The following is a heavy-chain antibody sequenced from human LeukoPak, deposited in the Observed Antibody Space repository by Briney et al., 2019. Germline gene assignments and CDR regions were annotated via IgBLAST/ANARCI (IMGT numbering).Heavy chain of an antibody. Sequence: GGSLRLSCAAPGFTFSSYGMHWVRQAPGKGLEWVAFIRYDGSNKYYADSVKGRFTISRDNSKNTLYLQMNSLRAEDTALYYCAKDPRITKNYYYYYYMDVWGKGTTVTISS. D-gene: IGHD3-3*01. V-gene: IGHV3-30*02. CDR2: IRYDGSNK. CDR3: AKDPRITKNYYYYYYMDV. CDR1: GFTFSSYG. J-gene: IGHJ6*03.